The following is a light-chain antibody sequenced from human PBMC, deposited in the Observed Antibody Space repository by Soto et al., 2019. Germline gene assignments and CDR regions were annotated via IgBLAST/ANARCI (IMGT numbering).Light chain of an antibody. Sequence: DIQVTQSPSSLSASAGDRVTITCRASQSISSYVNWYQHKPGNAPKLLIYSASTLHSGVPSRFTGSGSGTHFTLTISSLQPEDIATYYCQQSYINKLTFGGGTKVEV. CDR2: SAS. V-gene: IGKV1-39*01. J-gene: IGKJ4*01. CDR1: QSISSY. CDR3: QQSYINKLT.